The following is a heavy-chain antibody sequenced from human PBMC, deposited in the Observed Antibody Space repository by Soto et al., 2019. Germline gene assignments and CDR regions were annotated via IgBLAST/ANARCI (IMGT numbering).Heavy chain of an antibody. Sequence: EVQLLEYGGGLVQPGGSLKLSCEASGFSFSDSAIHWVRQASGKGLEWVVRIRNKTNNYATAFNAPVKGRFTISRDDSKNTVYLQMNNRKLDDTALYYCTSRRAWTAGDPLDHWGQGTLVTVSS. J-gene: IGHJ4*02. CDR3: TSRRAWTAGDPLDH. D-gene: IGHD6-13*01. CDR2: IRNKTNNYAT. V-gene: IGHV3-73*02. CDR1: GFSFSDSA.